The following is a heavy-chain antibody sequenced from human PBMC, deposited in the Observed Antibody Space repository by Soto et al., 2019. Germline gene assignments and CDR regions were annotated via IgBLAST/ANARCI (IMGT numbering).Heavy chain of an antibody. CDR2: IIPIFGTA. Sequence: QVQLVQSGAEVKKPGSSVKVSCKASGGTFSSYAISWVRQAPGQGLEWMGGIIPIFGTANYAQKFQGRVTITAYKSTSTAYMELSSLRSEDTAVYYCARADIVVVPAAIGWGVHYYYGMDVWGQGTTVTVSS. J-gene: IGHJ6*02. CDR3: ARADIVVVPAAIGWGVHYYYGMDV. D-gene: IGHD2-2*02. CDR1: GGTFSSYA. V-gene: IGHV1-69*06.